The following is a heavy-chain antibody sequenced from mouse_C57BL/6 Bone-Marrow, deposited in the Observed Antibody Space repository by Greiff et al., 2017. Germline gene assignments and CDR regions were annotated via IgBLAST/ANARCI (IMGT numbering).Heavy chain of an antibody. D-gene: IGHD1-1*01. CDR2: INPSTGGT. J-gene: IGHJ2*01. V-gene: IGHV1-42*01. CDR3: ARWGTTVVAPFDY. Sequence: EVQLQQSGPELVKPGASVKISCKASGYSFTGYYMNWVKQSPEKSLEWIGEINPSTGGTTYNQKFKAKATLTVDKSSSTAYMQLKSLTSEDSAVYYCARWGTTVVAPFDYWGQGTTLTVSS. CDR1: GYSFTGYY.